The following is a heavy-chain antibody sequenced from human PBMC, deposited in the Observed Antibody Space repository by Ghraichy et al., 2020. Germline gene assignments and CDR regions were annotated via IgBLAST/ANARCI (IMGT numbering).Heavy chain of an antibody. Sequence: ASVKVSCTASGYTFIKYYIHWVRQAPGRGPEWMGVVYPSGGSSNYAQTFQGRVNMTRDTSTSTVYLNLTRLRSEDTAVYYCARHQGSYYRGCLYYWGQGTLVTVSS. D-gene: IGHD3-10*01. CDR2: VYPSGGSS. J-gene: IGHJ4*02. CDR3: ARHQGSYYRGCLYY. CDR1: GYTFIKYY. V-gene: IGHV1-46*01.